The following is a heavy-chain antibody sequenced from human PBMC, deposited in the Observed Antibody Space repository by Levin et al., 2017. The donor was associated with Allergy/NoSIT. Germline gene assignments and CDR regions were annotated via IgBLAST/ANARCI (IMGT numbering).Heavy chain of an antibody. CDR2: IKSKTDRGTT. J-gene: IGHJ4*02. CDR1: GFTFSSPW. Sequence: SGGSLRLSCAASGFTFSSPWLTWVRQAPGKGLEWVGRIKSKTDRGTTDYAAPVKGRFTISRDDSKNTLYLQMNSLKTEDTAVYYCTATLGYWGQGTLVTVSS. V-gene: IGHV3-15*01. CDR3: TATLGY. D-gene: IGHD7-27*01.